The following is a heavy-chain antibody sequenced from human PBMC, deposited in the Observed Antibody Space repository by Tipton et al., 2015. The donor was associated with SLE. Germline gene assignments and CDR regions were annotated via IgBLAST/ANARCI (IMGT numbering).Heavy chain of an antibody. CDR1: NASINSVGYY. V-gene: IGHV4-31*02. Sequence: LRLSCTVSNASINSVGYYWAWIRQHPGKALEWIGYIYYNGNTYYNPSLKSRATISADTSNNEFSLRLTSVTAADTAIYYCARHVHGAKSYAYYGLDVWGQGTTAPVSS. D-gene: IGHD3-16*01. CDR2: IYYNGNT. J-gene: IGHJ6*02. CDR3: ARHVHGAKSYAYYGLDV.